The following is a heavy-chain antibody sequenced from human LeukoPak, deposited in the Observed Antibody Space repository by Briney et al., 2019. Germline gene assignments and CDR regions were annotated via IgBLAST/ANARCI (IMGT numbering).Heavy chain of an antibody. Sequence: GGTLRLSCSASGFTFSRYAMHWVRQAPGPGLEYVSAISSSGGSTYYADSVKGRFTISRDNSKDTLYLQMSSRRAEDTTVYYCVKSAGFDWLSPLDAFDIWGQGKMVTVSS. CDR2: ISSSGGST. D-gene: IGHD3-9*01. CDR1: GFTFSRYA. CDR3: VKSAGFDWLSPLDAFDI. V-gene: IGHV3-64D*06. J-gene: IGHJ3*02.